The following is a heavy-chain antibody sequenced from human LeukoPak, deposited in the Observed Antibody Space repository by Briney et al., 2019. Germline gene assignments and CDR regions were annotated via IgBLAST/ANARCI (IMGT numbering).Heavy chain of an antibody. V-gene: IGHV5-51*01. CDR2: IYPGDSDT. CDR1: GYSFTSYW. J-gene: IGHJ4*02. CDR3: ARPNSGYSGYDFRPWYFDY. Sequence: GESLKISYKGSGYSFTSYWIGWVRQMPGKGLEWMGIIYPGDSDTRYSPSFQGQVTISADKSISTAYLQWSSLKASDTAMYYCARPNSGYSGYDFRPWYFDYWGQGTLVTVSS. D-gene: IGHD5-12*01.